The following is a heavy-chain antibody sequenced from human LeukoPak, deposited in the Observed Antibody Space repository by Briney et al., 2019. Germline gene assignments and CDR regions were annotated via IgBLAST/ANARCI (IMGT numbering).Heavy chain of an antibody. Sequence: GGSLRLSCAASGFTFSSYWMSWVRQAPGKGLEWVAQIKQDGSDKYYVDSVKGRFTVSRDNAKNSLYLQMNSLRAEDTAVYYCATHPGDYWFGYLQLWGQGTLVTVSS. CDR2: IKQDGSDK. V-gene: IGHV3-7*01. CDR3: ATHPGDYWFGYLQL. D-gene: IGHD3-10*01. CDR1: GFTFSSYW. J-gene: IGHJ4*02.